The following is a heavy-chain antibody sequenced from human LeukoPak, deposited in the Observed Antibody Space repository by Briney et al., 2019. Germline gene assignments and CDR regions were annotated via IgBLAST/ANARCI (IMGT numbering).Heavy chain of an antibody. CDR2: VSQRGNT. CDR1: GYSISSGNY. Sequence: SETLSLTCTVSGYSISSGNYWGWIRQTPGKGLEWIASVSQRGNTYYNPSLESRVTISIDTSKNQFSLKVRSVTATDTAVYYCARDPVSLDYNHGYFDYWGQGVMVTVSS. J-gene: IGHJ4*02. CDR3: ARDPVSLDYNHGYFDY. V-gene: IGHV4-38-2*02. D-gene: IGHD4-11*01.